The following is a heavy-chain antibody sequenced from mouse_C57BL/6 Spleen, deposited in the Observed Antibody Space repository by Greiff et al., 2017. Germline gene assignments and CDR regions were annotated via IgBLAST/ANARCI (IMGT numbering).Heavy chain of an antibody. D-gene: IGHD1-1*01. V-gene: IGHV1-22*01. CDR2: INPNNGGT. CDR1: GYTFTDYN. J-gene: IGHJ4*01. CDR3: ARSPYGSSYAYAMDY. Sequence: EVQLQQSGPELVKPGASVKLSCKASGYTFTDYNMHWVKQSHGTSLEWIGYINPNNGGTSYNQTFNGQATLTVNKSCSTAYMELRILTSENSAVYNGARSPYGSSYAYAMDYWGQGTSVTVSS.